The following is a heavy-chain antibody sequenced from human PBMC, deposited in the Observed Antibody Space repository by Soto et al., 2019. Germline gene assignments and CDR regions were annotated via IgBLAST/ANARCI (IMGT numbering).Heavy chain of an antibody. Sequence: PGGSLRLSCATSGFTFNKYAMSWVRLVPGKGLEWVSATGGGGGSTYYADSVKGRFTISRDNSKNTLYLQMNSLRAEDTAVYYCAKSAPKRHYYDSSGYYFFYWGQGTLVTVSS. D-gene: IGHD3-22*01. CDR1: GFTFNKYA. CDR3: AKSAPKRHYYDSSGYYFFY. V-gene: IGHV3-23*01. J-gene: IGHJ4*02. CDR2: TGGGGGST.